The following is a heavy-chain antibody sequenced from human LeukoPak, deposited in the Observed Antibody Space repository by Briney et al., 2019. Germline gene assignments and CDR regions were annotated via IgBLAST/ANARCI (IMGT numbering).Heavy chain of an antibody. J-gene: IGHJ4*02. CDR2: IYSGGST. Sequence: EWVSVIYSGGSTYYADSVKGRFTISRDNAKNSLYLQMNSLRAEDTAVYYCFGGNPRFGFDYWGQGTLVTVSS. V-gene: IGHV3-53*03. D-gene: IGHD4-23*01. CDR3: FGGNPRFGFDY.